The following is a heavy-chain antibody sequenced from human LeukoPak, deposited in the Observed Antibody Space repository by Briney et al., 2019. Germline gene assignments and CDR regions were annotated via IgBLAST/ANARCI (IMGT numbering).Heavy chain of an antibody. CDR1: GFSFSTYS. Sequence: GGPLRLSCVASGFSFSTYSMNWVRQAPGKGLEWVSSVTGCGTTKYYADSVKGRFVTSRDNAKNSLYLQMNSLRAEDTAVYFCARERQLITDYWGPGTLVTVSS. CDR2: VTGCGTTK. D-gene: IGHD5-18*01. CDR3: ARERQLITDY. J-gene: IGHJ4*01. V-gene: IGHV3-21*06.